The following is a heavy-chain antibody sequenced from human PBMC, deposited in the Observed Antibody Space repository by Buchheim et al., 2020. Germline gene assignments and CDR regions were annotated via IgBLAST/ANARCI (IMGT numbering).Heavy chain of an antibody. Sequence: QVQLVESGGGVVQPGRSLRLSCAASGFTFSSYGMHWVRQAPGKGLEWVAVIWFDGTNKNYADSVKGRFTISKDNSKNTLFLQMNSLRAEDTAVYYCAKKPSGENWFDPWGQGTL. V-gene: IGHV3-33*06. CDR3: AKKPSGENWFDP. J-gene: IGHJ5*02. CDR1: GFTFSSYG. CDR2: IWFDGTNK.